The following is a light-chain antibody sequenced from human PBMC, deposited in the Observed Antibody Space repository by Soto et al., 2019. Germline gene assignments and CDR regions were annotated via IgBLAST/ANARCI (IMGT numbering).Light chain of an antibody. CDR2: PAS. Sequence: DIQMTQSPSTLPASVGDRVTITCRSSQSISNFLAWYQQKPGTAXXLLIYPASNLESAVPSRFSGSGSGTEFTLTISSLQPDDFATYYCQQYISYSFGQGTQVDIK. V-gene: IGKV1-5*01. J-gene: IGKJ1*01. CDR1: QSISNF. CDR3: QQYISYS.